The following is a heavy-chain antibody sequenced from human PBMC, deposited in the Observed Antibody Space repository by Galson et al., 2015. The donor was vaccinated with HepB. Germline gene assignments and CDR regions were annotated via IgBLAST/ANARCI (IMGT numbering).Heavy chain of an antibody. D-gene: IGHD3-3*01. V-gene: IGHV3-74*01. CDR2: INSDGSST. Sequence: SLRLSCAASGFTFSSYWMHWVRQAPGKGLVWVSRINSDGSSTSYADSVKGRFTISRDNAKNTLYLQMNSLRAEDTAVYYCARAPQNTIFGVAYPYYYYYGMDVWGQGTTVTVSS. CDR3: ARAPQNTIFGVAYPYYYYYGMDV. J-gene: IGHJ6*02. CDR1: GFTFSSYW.